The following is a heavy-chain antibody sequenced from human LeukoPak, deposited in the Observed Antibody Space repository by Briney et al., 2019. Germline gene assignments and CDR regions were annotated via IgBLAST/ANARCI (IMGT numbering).Heavy chain of an antibody. CDR1: GGSISNGGYY. V-gene: IGHV4-31*03. J-gene: IGHJ6*03. D-gene: IGHD4-17*01. CDR3: ARVDGDYGDYYYYMDV. Sequence: PSETLSLTCTVSGGSISNGGYYWSWIRQHPGKGLEWIGYIYYSGSTYYNPSLNSRVTISVDTSENQFSLKLSSVTAADTAVYYCARVDGDYGDYYYYMDVWGKGTTVTVPS. CDR2: IYYSGST.